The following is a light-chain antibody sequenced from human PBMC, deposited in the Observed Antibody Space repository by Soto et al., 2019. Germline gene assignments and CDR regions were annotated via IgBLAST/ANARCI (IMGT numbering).Light chain of an antibody. CDR3: QQYKTWSSIT. CDR2: GAS. V-gene: IGKV3-15*01. CDR1: QSVGTN. Sequence: EIVMTQSPATLSVSPGERATLSCRASQSVGTNLAWYQQKPGQAPRLLIYGASTRATGIPDRFSGGGSGTEFTLTISSLQSEDFAVYHCQQYKTWSSITFGQGTRLEIK. J-gene: IGKJ5*01.